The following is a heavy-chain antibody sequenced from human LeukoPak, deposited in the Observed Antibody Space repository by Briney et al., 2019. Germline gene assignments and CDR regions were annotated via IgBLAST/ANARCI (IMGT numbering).Heavy chain of an antibody. CDR2: MNPNSGNT. V-gene: IGHV1-8*01. Sequence: ASVKVSCKASGYTFTSYDINRVRQATGQGLEWMGWMNPNSGNTGYAQKFQGRVTMTRNTSISTAYMELSSLRSEDTAVYYCARGGYYDSSGYYSDFDYWGQGTLVTVSS. CDR3: ARGGYYDSSGYYSDFDY. CDR1: GYTFTSYD. J-gene: IGHJ4*02. D-gene: IGHD3-22*01.